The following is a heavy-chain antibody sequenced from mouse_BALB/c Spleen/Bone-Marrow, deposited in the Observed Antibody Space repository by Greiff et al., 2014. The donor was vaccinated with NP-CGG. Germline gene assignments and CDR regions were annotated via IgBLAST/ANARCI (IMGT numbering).Heavy chain of an antibody. CDR1: GYTFTSYW. Sequence: VQLQESGTDLARPGASVKLSCKASGYTFTSYWMQWVKQRPGQGLEWIGAIYPGDGDTRYTQKFKGKATLTADKSSSIAYMQLSSLASEDSAVYYCARVGDYSMDYWGQGTSVTVSS. CDR3: ARVGDYSMDY. J-gene: IGHJ4*01. CDR2: IYPGDGDT. V-gene: IGHV1-87*01. D-gene: IGHD1-1*02.